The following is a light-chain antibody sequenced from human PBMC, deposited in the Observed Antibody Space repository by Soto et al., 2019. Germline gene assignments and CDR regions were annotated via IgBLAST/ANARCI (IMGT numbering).Light chain of an antibody. CDR2: DSS. Sequence: EIVLTQSPGTLSLSPGDRATLSCRASESVSSHLAWYQQKPGQAPRLLIYDSSTRATGIPARFSGSESGTEFTLTISSLQSEDFAVYYCHHYHNWPMTFGQGTRLEIK. V-gene: IGKV3-15*01. J-gene: IGKJ5*01. CDR3: HHYHNWPMT. CDR1: ESVSSH.